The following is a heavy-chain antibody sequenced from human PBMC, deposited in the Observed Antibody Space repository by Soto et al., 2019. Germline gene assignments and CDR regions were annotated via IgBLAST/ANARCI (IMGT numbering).Heavy chain of an antibody. CDR2: ISYDGSNK. V-gene: IGHV3-30*18. CDR1: GFTFSSYG. Sequence: GGSLRLSCAASGFTFSSYGMHWVRQAPGKGLEWVAVISYDGSNKYYADSVKGRFTISGDNSKNTLYLQMNSLRAEDTAVYYCAKEVWSGPMDVWGQGTMVTVSS. CDR3: AKEVWSGPMDV. J-gene: IGHJ6*02. D-gene: IGHD3-3*01.